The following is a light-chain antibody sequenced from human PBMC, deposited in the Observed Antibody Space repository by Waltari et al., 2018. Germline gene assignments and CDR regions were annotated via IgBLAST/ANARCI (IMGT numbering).Light chain of an antibody. CDR1: QNVLYSSNNKNY. J-gene: IGKJ2*01. CDR3: QQYYSAPYT. Sequence: DIVMTQSPDSLAVSLGERATIHCKSSQNVLYSSNNKNYLAWYQQKPGQPPKLLIYWASTRESGVPDRFSGSGSGTDFTLTISSLQAEDVAVYYCQQYYSAPYTFGQGTKLDIK. V-gene: IGKV4-1*01. CDR2: WAS.